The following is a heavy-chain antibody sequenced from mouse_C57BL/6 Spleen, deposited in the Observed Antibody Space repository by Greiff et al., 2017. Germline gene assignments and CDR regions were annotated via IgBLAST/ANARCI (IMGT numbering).Heavy chain of an antibody. V-gene: IGHV5-16*01. J-gene: IGHJ4*01. CDR2: INSDGSST. D-gene: IGHD1-1*02. CDR1: GFTFSDYY. CDR3: AREGGCYYAMDY. Sequence: EVKLVESEGGLVQPGSSMKLSCTASGFTFSDYYMAWVRQVPEKGLEWVANINSDGSSTYYLDSLKSRFIISRDNAKNILYLRMSSLKSEDTATYYCAREGGCYYAMDYWGQGTSVTVSS.